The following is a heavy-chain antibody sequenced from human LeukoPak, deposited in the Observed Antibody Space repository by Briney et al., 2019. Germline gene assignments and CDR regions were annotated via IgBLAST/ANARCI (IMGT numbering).Heavy chain of an antibody. Sequence: ASVKVSCKASGYTFTGYYMHWVRQALGQGLEWMGWINPNSGGTNYAQKFQGRVTMTRDTSISTAYMELGRLRSDDTAVYYCARGIVVVVAATTGWFDPWGQGTLVTVSS. CDR1: GYTFTGYY. D-gene: IGHD2-15*01. CDR2: INPNSGGT. V-gene: IGHV1-2*02. J-gene: IGHJ5*02. CDR3: ARGIVVVVAATTGWFDP.